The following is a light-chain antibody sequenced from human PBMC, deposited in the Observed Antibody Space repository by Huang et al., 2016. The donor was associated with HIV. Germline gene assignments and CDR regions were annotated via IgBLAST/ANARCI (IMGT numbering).Light chain of an antibody. CDR3: QESHSAPMYT. J-gene: IGKJ2*01. CDR1: QIISSY. V-gene: IGKV1-39*01. Sequence: DIQLTQSPSSLSASVGDRVTITCRASQIISSYLNWYQQKPGKAPKLLIYAASGLQSGVPSRFSGSGSGTDFTLTISSLQPEDFATYYCQESHSAPMYTFGRGTKLEIK. CDR2: AAS.